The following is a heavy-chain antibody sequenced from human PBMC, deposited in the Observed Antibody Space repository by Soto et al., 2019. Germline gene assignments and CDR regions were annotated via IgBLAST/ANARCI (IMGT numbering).Heavy chain of an antibody. J-gene: IGHJ6*02. CDR1: GYTFTSYA. Sequence: QVQLVQSGAEVKKPGASVQVSCKASGYTFTSYALHWVRQARGERPEWMGWINAANGGTKYSKKFQGRVTITRDTSASTGYMELSSLRSEDTAVYFCGRSVVGATGEILYNAMDVWGQGTTVTVSS. D-gene: IGHD1-26*01. V-gene: IGHV1-3*01. CDR3: GRSVVGATGEILYNAMDV. CDR2: INAANGGT.